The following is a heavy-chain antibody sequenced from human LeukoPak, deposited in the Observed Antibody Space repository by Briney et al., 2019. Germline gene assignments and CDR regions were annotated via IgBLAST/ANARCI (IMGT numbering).Heavy chain of an antibody. Sequence: ASVKVSCKASGFSFTSFGIRWVRQAPGQGLEWMGWISAYNGNTHYAQNLQGRVTMTTDTSTSTAYMELRTLRSDDTAVYYCARDQGEAAAGVFAPFDYWGQGTLVTVSS. CDR1: GFSFTSFG. J-gene: IGHJ4*02. D-gene: IGHD6-13*01. CDR2: ISAYNGNT. CDR3: ARDQGEAAAGVFAPFDY. V-gene: IGHV1-18*01.